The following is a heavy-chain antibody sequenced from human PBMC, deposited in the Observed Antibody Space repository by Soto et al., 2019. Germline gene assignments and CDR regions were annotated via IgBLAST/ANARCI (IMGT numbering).Heavy chain of an antibody. CDR2: ISSTTNYI. CDR3: ARESEDLSSNLDY. CDR1: GFTFTRYS. J-gene: IGHJ4*02. V-gene: IGHV3-21*06. Sequence: EVLLVESGGGLVKPGGSLRLSCAASGFTFTRYSMNWVRQAPGKGLEWVASISSTTNYIYYGESLKGRLTISRDNAKNSMYLQMNTLRAADTAVYYCARESEDLSSNLDYWGQGTLVTVSS.